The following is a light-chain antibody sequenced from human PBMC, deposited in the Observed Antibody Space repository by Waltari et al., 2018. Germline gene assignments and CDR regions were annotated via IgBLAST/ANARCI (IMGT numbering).Light chain of an antibody. J-gene: IGLJ3*02. Sequence: QPVLTQPPSASGTPGQTATIPCSGSSSNIGKSLRKWYQQFPGTAPKILIFNNNNRPSGVPDRFSGSKSGTSASLAISGLRSEDEADYYCAAWDDSLSGRVFGGGTKLTV. CDR2: NNN. CDR1: SSNIGKSL. V-gene: IGLV1-47*01. CDR3: AAWDDSLSGRV.